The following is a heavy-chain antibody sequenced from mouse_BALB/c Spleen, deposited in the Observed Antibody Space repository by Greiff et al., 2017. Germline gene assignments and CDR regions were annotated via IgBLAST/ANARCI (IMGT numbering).Heavy chain of an antibody. V-gene: IGHV14-3*02. D-gene: IGHD3-3*01. CDR3: VLGGLLDY. CDR2: IDPANGNT. Sequence: EVQLQQSGAELVKPGASVKLSCTASGFNIKDTYMHWVKQRPEQGLEWIGRIDPANGNTKYDPKFQGKATITADTSSNTAYLQLSSLTSEDTAVYYCVLGGLLDYWGQGTTLTVSS. J-gene: IGHJ2*01. CDR1: GFNIKDTY.